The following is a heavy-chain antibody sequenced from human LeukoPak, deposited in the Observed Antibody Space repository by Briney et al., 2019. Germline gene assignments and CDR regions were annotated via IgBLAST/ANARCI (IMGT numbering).Heavy chain of an antibody. CDR1: GFTFSSYD. J-gene: IGHJ4*02. CDR3: AKVGGYYYGSGSYHKDDY. D-gene: IGHD3-10*01. Sequence: GGSLRLSCAASGFTFSSYDMHWVRQATGKGLEWVSAIGTAGDTYYPGSVKGRFTISRDNSKNTLYLQMNSLRAEDTAVYYCAKVGGYYYGSGSYHKDDYWGQGTLVTVSS. V-gene: IGHV3-13*01. CDR2: IGTAGDT.